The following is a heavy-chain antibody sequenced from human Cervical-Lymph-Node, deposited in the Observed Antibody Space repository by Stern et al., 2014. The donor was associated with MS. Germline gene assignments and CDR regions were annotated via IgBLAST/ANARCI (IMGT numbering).Heavy chain of an antibody. J-gene: IGHJ6*02. CDR2: IYPDDSDT. CDR3: ARRGMDV. CDR1: GYSFNIYW. V-gene: IGHV5-51*01. Sequence: EVQLEESGAEVKKPGESLTISCKGFGYSFNIYWIAWVRQRPGKGLELMGFIYPDDSDTGYSPSFQGQVTFSVDKSISTAYLQWSSLKPSDTATYFCARRGMDVWGQGTSVTVSS.